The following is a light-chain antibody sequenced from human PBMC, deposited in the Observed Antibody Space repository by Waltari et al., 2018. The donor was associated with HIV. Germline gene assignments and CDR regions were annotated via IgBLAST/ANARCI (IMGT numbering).Light chain of an antibody. CDR3: QQYRAYPLT. CDR1: QDVSNY. Sequence: DIQLTQSPSSLSASVGDRVTITCRASQDVSNYLAWFQQKPGEPPKSLIYAASSLQSGVPSKFSGSGSGTHFALTISSLQPEDFATYYCQQYRAYPLTVGGGTNVE. J-gene: IGKJ4*01. CDR2: AAS. V-gene: IGKV1-16*02.